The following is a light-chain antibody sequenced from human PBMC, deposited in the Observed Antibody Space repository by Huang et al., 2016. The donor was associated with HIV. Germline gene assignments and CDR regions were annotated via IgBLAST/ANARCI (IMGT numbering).Light chain of an antibody. J-gene: IGKJ2*01. CDR3: QQYNQWPMYT. CDR2: GAS. Sequence: EIVMTQSPATLSVSPGERATLACRASQRVSSDLAWYQQKPGQAPRLRIDGASIRATGIPARFSGSGSETEFTLTISSLQSEDFAVYYCQQYNQWPMYTFGQGTKLEIK. CDR1: QRVSSD. V-gene: IGKV3-15*01.